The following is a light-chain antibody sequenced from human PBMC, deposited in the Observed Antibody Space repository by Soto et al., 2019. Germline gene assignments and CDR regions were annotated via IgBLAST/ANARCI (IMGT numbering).Light chain of an antibody. V-gene: IGLV2-14*01. J-gene: IGLJ1*01. Sequence: QSVLTQPASVSGSPGQSITISCTGTSSDVGGYNYVSWYQQHPGKAPKLMIYDVSNRPSGVSNRFSGSKSGNTASLTISGLQAEDEDDYYCSSYTSSSTPYVFGTGPTVTVL. CDR2: DVS. CDR3: SSYTSSSTPYV. CDR1: SSDVGGYNY.